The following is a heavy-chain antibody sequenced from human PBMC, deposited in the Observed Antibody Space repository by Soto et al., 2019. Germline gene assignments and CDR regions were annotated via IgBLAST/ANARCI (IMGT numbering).Heavy chain of an antibody. D-gene: IGHD3-10*01. CDR2: TYYRSKWYY. CDR3: ARQWVVRGNYGMDV. Sequence: SQTHSLTCAITGDSVSSNSAGWSWVRQSPSRGLEWLGRTYYRSKWYYEYAVSVRGRITINPDTSKNQYSLQLNSVTPEDTAVYYCARQWVVRGNYGMDVWGHGTTVTVSS. V-gene: IGHV6-1*01. CDR1: GDSVSSNSAG. J-gene: IGHJ6*02.